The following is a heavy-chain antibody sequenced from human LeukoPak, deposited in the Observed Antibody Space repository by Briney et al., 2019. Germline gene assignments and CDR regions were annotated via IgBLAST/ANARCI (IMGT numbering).Heavy chain of an antibody. Sequence: SETLSLTCTVSGGSISSYYWSWIRQPPGKGLEWIGYIYYSGSTNYNPSLKSRVTISVDTSKNQFSLKLSSVTAADTAVYYCARCDSVTALDYWGQGTLVTVSS. CDR1: GGSISSYY. D-gene: IGHD4-17*01. V-gene: IGHV4-59*01. J-gene: IGHJ4*02. CDR3: ARCDSVTALDY. CDR2: IYYSGST.